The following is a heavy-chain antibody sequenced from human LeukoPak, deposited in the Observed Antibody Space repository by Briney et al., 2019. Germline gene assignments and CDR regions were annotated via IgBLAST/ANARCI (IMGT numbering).Heavy chain of an antibody. CDR3: ARAGYGAYYYYYMDV. J-gene: IGHJ6*03. V-gene: IGHV3-53*01. Sequence: GGSLRLSCAASGFTVSSNYMSWVRQAPGKGLEWVSVIYSGGGTNYADSVKGRFTISRDNSKNTLYLQMNSLRAEDTAVYYCARAGYGAYYYYYMDVWGKGTTVTIS. D-gene: IGHD4-17*01. CDR2: IYSGGGT. CDR1: GFTVSSNY.